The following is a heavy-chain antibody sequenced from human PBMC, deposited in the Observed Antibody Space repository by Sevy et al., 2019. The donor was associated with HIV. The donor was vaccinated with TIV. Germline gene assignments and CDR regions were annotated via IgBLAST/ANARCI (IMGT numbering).Heavy chain of an antibody. J-gene: IGHJ4*02. D-gene: IGHD2-21*02. CDR3: AREVHIVVVTAIFYFDY. CDR2: TYYRSKWYN. CDR1: GDSVSSNSAA. Sequence: KQSQTLSLTCAISGDSVSSNSAAWNWIRQSPSRGLEWLGRTYYRSKWYNDYAVSVKSRITINPDTSKNQFSLQLNSVTPEDTAVYYCAREVHIVVVTAIFYFDYWGQGTLVTVSS. V-gene: IGHV6-1*01.